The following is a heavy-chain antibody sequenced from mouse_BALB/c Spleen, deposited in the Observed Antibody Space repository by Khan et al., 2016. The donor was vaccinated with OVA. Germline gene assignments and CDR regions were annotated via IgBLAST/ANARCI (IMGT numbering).Heavy chain of an antibody. V-gene: IGHV1-77*01. CDR2: ISPGSGDT. CDR1: GYTFTDFY. J-gene: IGHJ3*01. CDR3: ARRNYFGYTFAY. D-gene: IGHD1-2*01. Sequence: QVQLQQSGAELARPGASVKLSCKASGYTFTDFYINWVKQRTGQGLEWIGEISPGSGDTFYNERFKDKATLTADKSSNTAYMQLSSQTSEASAVYFCARRNYFGYTFAYWGQGTLVTVSA.